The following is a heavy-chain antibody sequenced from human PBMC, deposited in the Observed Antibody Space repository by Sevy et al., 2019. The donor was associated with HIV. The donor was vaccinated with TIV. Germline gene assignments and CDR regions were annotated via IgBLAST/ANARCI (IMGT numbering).Heavy chain of an antibody. Sequence: GGSLRLSCAISGFAVNDKYIIWVSQAPGKGLEWVSVIFSSGSTYYADSAKGRFTISRDNSKNTVYLQMNSLRAEDTAVYYCVSLFLSYRSGWSYFDYWGQGTLVTVSS. V-gene: IGHV3-66*02. D-gene: IGHD6-19*01. CDR3: VSLFLSYRSGWSYFDY. CDR2: IFSSGST. CDR1: GFAVNDKY. J-gene: IGHJ4*02.